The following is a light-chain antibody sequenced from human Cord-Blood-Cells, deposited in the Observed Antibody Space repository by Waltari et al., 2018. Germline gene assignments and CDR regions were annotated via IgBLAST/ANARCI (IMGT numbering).Light chain of an antibody. V-gene: IGKV3-15*01. CDR3: QQYNNWPPLT. CDR1: QSVSSN. J-gene: IGKJ4*01. CDR2: GAS. Sequence: EIVMTQPPATLSVSPGERATLSYRASQSVSSNLAWYQQKPGQAPRLLIYGASTRANGIPARFSGSGSGTEFTLTISSLQSEDFAVYYCQQYNNWPPLTSGGGTKVEIK.